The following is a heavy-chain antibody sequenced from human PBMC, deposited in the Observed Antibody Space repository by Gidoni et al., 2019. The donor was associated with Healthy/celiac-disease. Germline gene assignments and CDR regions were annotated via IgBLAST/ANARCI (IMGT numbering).Heavy chain of an antibody. CDR3: ARETGSTYDFWSGPRRDDAFDI. J-gene: IGHJ3*02. V-gene: IGHV4-31*03. CDR1: GGSISSGGYY. D-gene: IGHD3-3*01. Sequence: QVQLQESGPGLVKPSQTLSLTCTVSGGSISSGGYYWSWIRQHPGKGLEWIGYIYYSGSTYYNPSLKSRVTISVDTSKNQFSLKLSSVTAADTAVYYCARETGSTYDFWSGPRRDDAFDIWGQGTMVTVSS. CDR2: IYYSGST.